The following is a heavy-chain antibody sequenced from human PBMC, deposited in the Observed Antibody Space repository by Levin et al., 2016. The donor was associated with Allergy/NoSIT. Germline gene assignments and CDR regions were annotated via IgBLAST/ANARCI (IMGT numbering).Heavy chain of an antibody. Sequence: WIRQPPGKGLEWIGYIYYSGSTYYNPSLKSRVTISVDTSKNQFSLKLSSVTAADTAVYYCARGTYYDSSGQNNWFDPWGQGTLVTVSS. V-gene: IGHV4-31*02. J-gene: IGHJ5*02. D-gene: IGHD3-22*01. CDR3: ARGTYYDSSGQNNWFDP. CDR2: IYYSGST.